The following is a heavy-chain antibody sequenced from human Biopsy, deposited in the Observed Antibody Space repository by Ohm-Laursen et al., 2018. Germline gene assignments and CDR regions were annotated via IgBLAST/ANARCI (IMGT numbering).Heavy chain of an antibody. D-gene: IGHD1-26*01. CDR2: IYYSGST. V-gene: IGHV4-59*01. Sequence: PRTLSLTCPVSGGSIYNFFWSWIRQPPGKGLEWIGYIYYSGSTNYNPSLKSRVTISVDRSKNHFSLELSSVTAADTAVYYCARVGVGAPSIDYFDSWGQGALVTVSS. J-gene: IGHJ4*02. CDR3: ARVGVGAPSIDYFDS. CDR1: GGSIYNFF.